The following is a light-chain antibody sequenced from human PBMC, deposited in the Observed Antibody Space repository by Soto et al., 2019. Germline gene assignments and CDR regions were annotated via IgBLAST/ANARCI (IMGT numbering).Light chain of an antibody. J-gene: IGKJ4*01. V-gene: IGKV3-15*01. CDR1: QSVSSN. CDR3: QQYNNWQR. CDR2: GAS. Sequence: EIVMTQSPATLSVSPGERATLSCRASQSVSSNLAWYQQKPGQAPRLLIYGASTRATGIPARFSGSGSGTEFTLTISSLQSEDFAVYYCQQYNNWQRFGRGTKVEIK.